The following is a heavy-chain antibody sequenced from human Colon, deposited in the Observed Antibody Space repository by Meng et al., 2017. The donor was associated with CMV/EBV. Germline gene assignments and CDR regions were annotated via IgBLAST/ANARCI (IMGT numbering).Heavy chain of an antibody. Sequence: GESLKISCAVSGFPVSGNYMAWVRQAPGRGLQWVSVLQTAGSTYYADAVKGRFIISRDNSKNTVYLQMNRVTAEDAAVHYCARVGADTALAFDHWGQGTLVTVSS. CDR2: LQTAGST. D-gene: IGHD5-18*01. J-gene: IGHJ4*02. CDR1: GFPVSGNY. CDR3: ARVGADTALAFDH. V-gene: IGHV3-53*01.